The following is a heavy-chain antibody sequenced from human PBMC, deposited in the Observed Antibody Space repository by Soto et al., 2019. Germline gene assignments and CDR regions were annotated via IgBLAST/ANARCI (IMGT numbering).Heavy chain of an antibody. CDR3: ARERRSGWYGAGGMDV. Sequence: QVQLQQWGAGLLKPSETLSLTCAVYGGSFSGYYWSWIRQPPGKGLEWIGEINHSGSTNYNPSLKSRVTISVDTSKNQFSLKLSSVTAADTAVYYCARERRSGWYGAGGMDVWGQGTTVTVSS. CDR2: INHSGST. CDR1: GGSFSGYY. V-gene: IGHV4-34*01. J-gene: IGHJ6*02. D-gene: IGHD6-19*01.